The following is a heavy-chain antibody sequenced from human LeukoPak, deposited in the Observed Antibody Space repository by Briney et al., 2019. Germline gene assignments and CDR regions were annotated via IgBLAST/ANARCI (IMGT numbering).Heavy chain of an antibody. J-gene: IGHJ4*02. Sequence: LPGGSLRLSCAASGFTFSSYAMQWVRQAPGKGLEWVAVISYDGSNKYYADSVKGRFTISRDNSKNTLYLQMNSLRAEDTAVYYCARGSELVDGYSHFDYWGQGTLDTVSS. CDR2: ISYDGSNK. CDR1: GFTFSSYA. D-gene: IGHD5-24*01. CDR3: ARGSELVDGYSHFDY. V-gene: IGHV3-30-3*01.